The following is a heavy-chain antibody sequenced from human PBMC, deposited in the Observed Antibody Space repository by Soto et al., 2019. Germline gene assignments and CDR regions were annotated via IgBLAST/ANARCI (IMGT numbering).Heavy chain of an antibody. CDR2: ISTSSRYI. CDR1: GFAFSSHT. D-gene: IGHD3-16*01. V-gene: IGHV3-21*01. Sequence: GGSLRLSCAASGFAFSSHTINWVRQAPGKGLEWVSSISTSSRYIYYADSVKGRFTISRDNAKNSLYLQMNSLSAEDTAVYFCARDTLQSGTLGYFDFWGQGTLVTVSS. CDR3: ARDTLQSGTLGYFDF. J-gene: IGHJ4*02.